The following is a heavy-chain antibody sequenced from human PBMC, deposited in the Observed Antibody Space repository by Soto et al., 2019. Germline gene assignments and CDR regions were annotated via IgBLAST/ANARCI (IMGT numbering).Heavy chain of an antibody. CDR3: ARKIIVVMGAIRWFDH. V-gene: IGHV3-74*01. CDR1: GFTFSSYG. J-gene: IGHJ5*02. Sequence: EVQLVESGGGLVQPGGSLRLSCVGSGFTFSSYGMHWVRQTPGKGPEWVSRIRGDGSSTAYAESVRGRFAISRDNAKNTLYLQMNNLRAEDSAVYFCARKIIVVMGAIRWFDHWGLGTQVTVSS. CDR2: IRGDGSST. D-gene: IGHD2-15*01.